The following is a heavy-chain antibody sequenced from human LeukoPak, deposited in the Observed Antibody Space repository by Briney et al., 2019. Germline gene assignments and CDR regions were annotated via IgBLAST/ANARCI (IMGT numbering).Heavy chain of an antibody. J-gene: IGHJ6*02. CDR1: GFTFSGYS. V-gene: IGHV3-21*01. Sequence: GGSLRLSCAASGFTFSGYSMNWVRQAPGKGLEWVSSISSSSSYIYYADSVKGRFTISRDNAKNSLYLQMNSLRAEDTAVYYCAREDIVVVPAATDSYYYYGMDVWGQGTTVTVSS. D-gene: IGHD2-2*01. CDR3: AREDIVVVPAATDSYYYYGMDV. CDR2: ISSSSSYI.